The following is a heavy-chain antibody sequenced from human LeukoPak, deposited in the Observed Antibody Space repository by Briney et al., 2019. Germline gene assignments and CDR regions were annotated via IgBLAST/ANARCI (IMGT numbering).Heavy chain of an antibody. D-gene: IGHD5-24*01. CDR2: ISGSGGST. V-gene: IGHV3-23*01. CDR3: AKDPRVGSRVATPCH. CDR1: GFTFTSYA. J-gene: IGHJ4*02. Sequence: GGSLRLSCAASGFTFTSYAMSWVRHAPGKGLEWVSAISGSGGSTYYADSVKGRFTISRDNSKSTLFLQMNSLRAEDTAVYYCAKDPRVGSRVATPCHWGQGTLVTVSS.